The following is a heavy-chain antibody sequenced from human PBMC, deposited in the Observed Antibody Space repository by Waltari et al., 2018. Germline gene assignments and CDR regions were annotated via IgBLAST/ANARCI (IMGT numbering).Heavy chain of an antibody. J-gene: IGHJ5*01. CDR2: VDPELGDT. CDR3: ARGPLGATHWFDS. CDR1: GYPFSDYY. V-gene: IGHV1-69-2*01. Sequence: EVQLVQSGAEVKKPGATVRISCGTSGYPFSDYYIHWIQQAPGKGLTWMGRVDPELGDTLFVPQFQGRLTLTADSSRDTAYMELTSLHSDDTAVYFCARGPLGATHWFDSWGQGTLVTVSS. D-gene: IGHD1-26*01.